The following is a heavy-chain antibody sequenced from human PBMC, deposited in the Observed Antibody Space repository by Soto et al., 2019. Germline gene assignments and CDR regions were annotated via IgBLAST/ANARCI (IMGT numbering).Heavy chain of an antibody. CDR1: GYTFTSYD. Sequence: ASVKVSCKASGYTFTSYDINWVRQATGQGLEWMGWMNPNSGNTGYAQKFQGRVTMTRNTSISTAYMGLSSLRSEDTAVYYCARGPDGIFGVVNPDYWGQGTLVTVSS. D-gene: IGHD3-3*01. V-gene: IGHV1-8*01. CDR3: ARGPDGIFGVVNPDY. J-gene: IGHJ4*02. CDR2: MNPNSGNT.